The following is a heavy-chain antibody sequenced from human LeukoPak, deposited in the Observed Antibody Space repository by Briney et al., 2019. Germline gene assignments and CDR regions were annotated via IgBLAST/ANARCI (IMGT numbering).Heavy chain of an antibody. CDR3: ARRPRAPDI. Sequence: SETLSLTCIIPSDAITSYWSWIRQPPGKGLEFLGYIFHTGIIKYDPSLGSRLTISLDTSKRQLSLRLTSVTAADTANYFCARRPRAPDIWGQGTMVIVSS. J-gene: IGHJ3*02. V-gene: IGHV4-59*01. CDR1: SDAITSY. CDR2: IFHTGII.